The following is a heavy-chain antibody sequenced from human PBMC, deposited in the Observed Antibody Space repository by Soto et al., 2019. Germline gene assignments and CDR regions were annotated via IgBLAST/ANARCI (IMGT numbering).Heavy chain of an antibody. J-gene: IGHJ4*02. D-gene: IGHD3-22*01. CDR2: ISGSGGST. Sequence: GGSLRLSCAASGFTFSSYAMSWVRQAPGKGLEWVSAISGSGGSTYYADSVKGRFTISRDNSKNTLYLQMNSLRAEDTAVYYCAKGRSDSSGYFRGFDYWGQGTLVTVSS. CDR1: GFTFSSYA. V-gene: IGHV3-23*01. CDR3: AKGRSDSSGYFRGFDY.